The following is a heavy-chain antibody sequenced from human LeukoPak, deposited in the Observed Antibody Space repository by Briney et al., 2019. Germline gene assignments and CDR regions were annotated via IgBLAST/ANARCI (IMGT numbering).Heavy chain of an antibody. CDR2: IYYSGTT. V-gene: IGHV4-39*07. CDR3: ARRDAFDI. CDR1: GGSISSSSHY. J-gene: IGHJ3*02. Sequence: SETLSLTCTVSGGSISSSSHYWGWIRQPPGKGLEWIGSIYYSGTTYYNPSLKSRVTISVDTSKNQFSLKLSSVTAADTAVYYCARRDAFDIWGQGTMVTVSS.